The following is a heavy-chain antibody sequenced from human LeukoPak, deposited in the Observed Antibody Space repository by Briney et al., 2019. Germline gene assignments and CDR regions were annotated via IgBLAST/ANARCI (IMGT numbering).Heavy chain of an antibody. J-gene: IGHJ4*02. CDR2: THQSGTP. D-gene: IGHD6-13*01. V-gene: IGHV4-34*01. CDR1: RGSLSNYH. CDR3: ARDFGEFSSSDY. Sequence: ASETLSLTCAVYRGSLSNYHWSWIRQSPGQGLEWLGETHQSGTPNYNPSLKSRVTISVDTSKNQFSLKLSSVTAADTAVYYCARDFGEFSSSDYWGQGTLVTVSS.